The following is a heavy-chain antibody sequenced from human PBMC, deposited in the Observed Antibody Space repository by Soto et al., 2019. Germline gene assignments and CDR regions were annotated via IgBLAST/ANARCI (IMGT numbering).Heavy chain of an antibody. CDR1: GFTFAEYA. D-gene: IGHD2-21*01. V-gene: IGHV3-9*01. CDR2: ISLNSATI. CDR3: AKGHEVLVHPFFDY. Sequence: PGGSLRLSCAASGFTFAEYAMHWGRQAPGKGLEWVSGISLNSATIGYADSVKGRFTIARDNAKNSLYLQMNSLRPEDTALYYCAKGHEVLVHPFFDYWGQGNLVTVSS. J-gene: IGHJ4*02.